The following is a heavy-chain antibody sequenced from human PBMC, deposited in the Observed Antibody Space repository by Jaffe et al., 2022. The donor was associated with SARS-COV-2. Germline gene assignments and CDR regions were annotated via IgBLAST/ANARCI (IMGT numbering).Heavy chain of an antibody. CDR2: IWYDGSNK. CDR1: GFTFSSYG. CDR3: ARDGTAAVAGIPGGY. V-gene: IGHV3-33*01. J-gene: IGHJ4*02. D-gene: IGHD6-19*01. Sequence: QVQLVESGGGVVQPGRSLRLSCAASGFTFSSYGMHWVRQAPGKGLEWVAVIWYDGSNKYYADSVKGRFTISRDNSKNTLYLQMNSLRAEDTAVYYCARDGTAAVAGIPGGYWGQGTLVTVSS.